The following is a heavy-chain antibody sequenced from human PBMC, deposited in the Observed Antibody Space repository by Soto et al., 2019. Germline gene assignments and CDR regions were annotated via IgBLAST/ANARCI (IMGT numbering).Heavy chain of an antibody. Sequence: QVQLQESGPGLVKPSQTLSLTCTVSGGSISSGDDYWSWIRQPPGKGLEWIGYIYYSGSTYYNPSLKSRVTISLDTSKNQFSLKLSSVTAADTAVYSSARESVYYDRSGYYYFDYWGQGTLVTVSS. CDR1: GGSISSGDDY. CDR3: ARESVYYDRSGYYYFDY. V-gene: IGHV4-30-4*01. D-gene: IGHD3-22*01. J-gene: IGHJ4*02. CDR2: IYYSGST.